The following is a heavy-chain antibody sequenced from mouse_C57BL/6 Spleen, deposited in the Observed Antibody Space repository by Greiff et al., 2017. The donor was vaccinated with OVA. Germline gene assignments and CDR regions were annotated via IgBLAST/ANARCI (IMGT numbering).Heavy chain of an antibody. J-gene: IGHJ2*01. CDR2: ILPGSGST. V-gene: IGHV1-9*01. CDR3: ADPSTTVPYYFDY. D-gene: IGHD1-1*01. Sequence: QVQLQQSGAELMKPGASVKLSCKATGYSFTGYWIEWVKQRPGHGLEWIGEILPGSGSTNYNEKFKGKATFTADTSSNTAYMQLRSLTTEDSAIYYCADPSTTVPYYFDYWGQGTTLTVSS. CDR1: GYSFTGYW.